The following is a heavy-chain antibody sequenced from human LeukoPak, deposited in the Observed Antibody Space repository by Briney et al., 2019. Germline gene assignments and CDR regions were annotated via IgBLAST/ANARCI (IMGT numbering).Heavy chain of an antibody. V-gene: IGHV1-2*02. D-gene: IGHD2-15*01. Sequence: GASVKVSCKASGYTFTGYYMHWVRQAPGQGLEWMGWINHNSGGTNYAQKCQGRVTMTRDTSISTAYMELSRLRSDDTAVYYCAGSVVVAATSGFDPWGQGTLVTVSS. CDR3: AGSVVVAATSGFDP. J-gene: IGHJ5*02. CDR1: GYTFTGYY. CDR2: INHNSGGT.